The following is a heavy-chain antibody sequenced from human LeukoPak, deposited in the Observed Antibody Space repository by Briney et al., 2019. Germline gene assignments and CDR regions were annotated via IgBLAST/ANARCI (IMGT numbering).Heavy chain of an antibody. V-gene: IGHV3-23*01. CDR3: AKDQSGYGDYGTFDY. D-gene: IGHD4-17*01. Sequence: GGTLRLSCAASGFTFSSYGMSWVRQAPGKGLEWVSAISGSGGSTYYADSVKGRFTISRDNSKNTLYLQMNSLRAEDTAVYYCAKDQSGYGDYGTFDYWGQGTLVTVSS. CDR2: ISGSGGST. CDR1: GFTFSSYG. J-gene: IGHJ4*02.